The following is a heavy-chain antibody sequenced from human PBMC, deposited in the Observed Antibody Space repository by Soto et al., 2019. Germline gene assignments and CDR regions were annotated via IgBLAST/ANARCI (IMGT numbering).Heavy chain of an antibody. V-gene: IGHV1-69*02. J-gene: IGHJ4*02. Sequence: QVQLVQSGAEVKKPGSSVKVSCKASGGTFSSYTISWVRQAPGQGLEWMGRIIPILGIANYAQKFQGRVTITADKSTSTAYMELSSLRSEDTAVYYCASTASYGEPPSNYWGQGTLVTVSS. CDR1: GGTFSSYT. CDR3: ASTASYGEPPSNY. D-gene: IGHD4-17*01. CDR2: IIPILGIA.